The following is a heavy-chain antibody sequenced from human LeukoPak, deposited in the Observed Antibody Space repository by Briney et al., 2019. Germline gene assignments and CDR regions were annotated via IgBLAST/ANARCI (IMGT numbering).Heavy chain of an antibody. CDR3: ARPLYYHSSGYHTNWFDP. V-gene: IGHV1-2*02. CDR1: GYTFTGYY. Sequence: ASVKVSCKASGYTFTGYYMHWVRQAPGQGLEWMGWINPNSGGTNYAQKFQGRVTMTRDTSISTAYMELSRLRSDDTAVYYCARPLYYHSSGYHTNWFDPWGQGTLVTVSS. CDR2: INPNSGGT. J-gene: IGHJ5*02. D-gene: IGHD3-22*01.